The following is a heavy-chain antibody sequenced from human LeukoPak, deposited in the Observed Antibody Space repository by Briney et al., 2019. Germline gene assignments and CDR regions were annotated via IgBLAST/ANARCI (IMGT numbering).Heavy chain of an antibody. J-gene: IGHJ4*02. Sequence: QSGGSLRLSCAASGFTVSSNYMSWVRQAPGKGLEWVSVIYSGGSTYYADSVKGRFTISRDNSKNTLYLQMNSLRAEDTAVYYCARDPRYYDFWSGYHIDYWGQGTLVTVSS. D-gene: IGHD3-3*01. CDR2: IYSGGST. CDR1: GFTVSSNY. V-gene: IGHV3-53*05. CDR3: ARDPRYYDFWSGYHIDY.